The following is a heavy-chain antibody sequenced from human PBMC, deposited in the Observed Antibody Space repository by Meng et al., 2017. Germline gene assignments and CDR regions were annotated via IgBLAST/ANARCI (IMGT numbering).Heavy chain of an antibody. Sequence: QVQLVQLGARVKKPGASVKVSCKASGYTFTSYGISWVRQAPGQGLEWMGWISAYNGNTNYAQKLQGRVTMTTDTSTSTAYMELRSLRSDDTAVYYCARSIPKYYDFWSGYSDYWGQGTLVTVSS. CDR3: ARSIPKYYDFWSGYSDY. V-gene: IGHV1-18*01. CDR2: ISAYNGNT. D-gene: IGHD3-3*01. CDR1: GYTFTSYG. J-gene: IGHJ4*02.